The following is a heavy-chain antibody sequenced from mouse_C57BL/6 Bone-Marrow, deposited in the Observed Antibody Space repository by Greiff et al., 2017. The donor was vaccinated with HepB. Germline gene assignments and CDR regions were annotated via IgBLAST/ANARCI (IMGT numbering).Heavy chain of an antibody. Sequence: EVHLVESGGGLVQPGGSMKLSCVASGFTFSNYWMNWVRQSPEKGLEWVAQIRLKSDNYATHYAESVKGRFTISRDDSKSSVYLQMNNLRAEDTGIYYCTALTGTCYFDYWGQGTTLTVSS. CDR1: GFTFSNYW. D-gene: IGHD4-1*01. CDR3: TALTGTCYFDY. V-gene: IGHV6-3*01. CDR2: IRLKSDNYAT. J-gene: IGHJ2*01.